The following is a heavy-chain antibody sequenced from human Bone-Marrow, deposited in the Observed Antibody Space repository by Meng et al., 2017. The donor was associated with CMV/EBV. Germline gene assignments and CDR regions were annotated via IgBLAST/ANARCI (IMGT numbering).Heavy chain of an antibody. D-gene: IGHD1-26*01. V-gene: IGHV3-23*01. CDR3: AKVRQVQWDRMSDAFDI. CDR2: ISGSGGST. J-gene: IGHJ3*02. Sequence: GESLKISCAASGFTFSSYAMSWVRQAPGKGLEWVSAISGSGGSTYYEDSVKGRFTISRDNSKNTLYLQMNSLRAEDTAGYYCAKVRQVQWDRMSDAFDIWGQGTMVTVSS. CDR1: GFTFSSYA.